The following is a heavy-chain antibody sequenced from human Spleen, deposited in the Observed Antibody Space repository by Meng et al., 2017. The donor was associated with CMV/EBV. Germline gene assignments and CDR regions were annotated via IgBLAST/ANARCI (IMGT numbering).Heavy chain of an antibody. CDR3: ARHLRGYSWPKSD. CDR1: DVSISNSSVF. Sequence: VSDVSISNSSVFWGWIRQPPGKGLEWIGSFFHSGDTYSNPSLRSRVAISVDTSKNQFSLRLNSVTATDTAVYYCARHLRGYSWPKSDWGQGTLVTVSS. V-gene: IGHV4-39*01. D-gene: IGHD1-26*01. CDR2: FFHSGDT. J-gene: IGHJ4*02.